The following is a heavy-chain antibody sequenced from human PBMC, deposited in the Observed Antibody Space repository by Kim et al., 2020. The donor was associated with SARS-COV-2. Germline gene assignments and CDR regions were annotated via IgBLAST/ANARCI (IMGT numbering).Heavy chain of an antibody. D-gene: IGHD2-21*02. CDR1: GFTFSSYW. CDR2: IDNEGSTI. CDR3: VRGTSDWPGIDY. Sequence: LSLTCAASGFTFSSYWMHWVRQAPGKGLVWVSRIDNEGSTINYADSVKGRFTVSRDDARNTLYLQMNSLRAEDTAVYYCVRGTSDWPGIDYWGQGTLVTVSS. V-gene: IGHV3-74*01. J-gene: IGHJ4*02.